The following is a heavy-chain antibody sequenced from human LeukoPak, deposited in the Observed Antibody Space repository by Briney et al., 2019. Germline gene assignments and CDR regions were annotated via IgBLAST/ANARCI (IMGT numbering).Heavy chain of an antibody. CDR1: GYTFTSYG. CDR3: ASRSSSWYGPDGMDV. D-gene: IGHD6-13*01. V-gene: IGHV1-18*01. Sequence: ASVKVSCKASGYTFTSYGISWVRQAPGQGLEWMGWISAYNGNTNYAQKLQGRVTMTTDTSTSTAYMELRSLRSDDTAVYYCASRSSSWYGPDGMDVRGQGTTVTVSS. CDR2: ISAYNGNT. J-gene: IGHJ6*02.